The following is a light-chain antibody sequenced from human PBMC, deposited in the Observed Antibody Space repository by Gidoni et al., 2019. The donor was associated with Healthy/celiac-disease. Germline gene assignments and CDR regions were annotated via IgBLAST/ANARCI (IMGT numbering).Light chain of an antibody. CDR1: QSVSST. Sequence: EIVMTQSPATLSVPPGERATLSCRASQSVSSTLAWYQQKTGQAPRLLISGASTRATGIPARFSGSGSGTEFTLTISSLQSEDFAVYYCQQYNNWPLWTFGQGTKVEIK. CDR3: QQYNNWPLWT. V-gene: IGKV3-15*01. J-gene: IGKJ1*01. CDR2: GAS.